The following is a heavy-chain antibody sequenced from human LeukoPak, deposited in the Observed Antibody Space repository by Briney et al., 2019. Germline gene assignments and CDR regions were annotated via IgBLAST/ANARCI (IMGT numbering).Heavy chain of an antibody. J-gene: IGHJ4*02. CDR2: ISERGGST. V-gene: IGHV3-23*01. CDR3: AKRGVVIRGILVIGYHQEAYHYDF. Sequence: GGSLRLSCVVSGISLSNYAMTWVRQAPGKGLEWVSNISERGGSTTYEDSVKGRFTISRDTSLNTLYLQMNNLRAEDTAVYFCAKRGVVIRGILVIGYHQEAYHYDFWGQGVLVTVSS. CDR1: GISLSNYA. D-gene: IGHD3-10*01.